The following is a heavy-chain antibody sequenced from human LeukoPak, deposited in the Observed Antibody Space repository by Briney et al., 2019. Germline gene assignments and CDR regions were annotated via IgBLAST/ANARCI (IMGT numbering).Heavy chain of an antibody. CDR2: IRSKAYGGTT. J-gene: IGHJ4*02. Sequence: PGRSLRLSCTASGFTFGDYAMSWVRQAPGKGLEWVGLIRSKAYGGTTEYAASVKGRFTISRDDSKSIAYLQMNGLKTEDTAVYYCTRDLDAPIVVVPAASYWGQGTLVTVSS. CDR1: GFTFGDYA. D-gene: IGHD2-2*01. V-gene: IGHV3-49*04. CDR3: TRDLDAPIVVVPAASY.